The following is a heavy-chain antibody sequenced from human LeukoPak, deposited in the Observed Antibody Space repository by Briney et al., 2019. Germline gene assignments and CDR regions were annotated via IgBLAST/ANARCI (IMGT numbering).Heavy chain of an antibody. CDR3: AKDLAPYSGYDKADSSDGRGGY. CDR2: VSDSGSSA. J-gene: IGHJ4*02. CDR1: GFTFRNYA. V-gene: IGHV3-23*01. Sequence: GGSLRLSCAVSGFTFRNYAMSWVRQAPGKGLEWVSVVSDSGSSAYYADSVKGRFTISRDNSKNTLYLQMNSLRAEDTAVYYCAKDLAPYSGYDKADSSDGRGGYWGQGTLVTVSS. D-gene: IGHD5-12*01.